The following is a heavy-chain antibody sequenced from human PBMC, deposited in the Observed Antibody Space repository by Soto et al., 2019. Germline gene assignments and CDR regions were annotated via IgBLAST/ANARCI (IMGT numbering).Heavy chain of an antibody. CDR3: ARGLAVAGTDQNWFDP. CDR2: IKQDGNEK. D-gene: IGHD6-19*01. Sequence: GGSLRLSCAVSGFTFSDYWMSWVRQAPGKGLEWVANIKQDGNEKYYVDSVKGRLTISRDNAKNSLYLQMNSLRAGDTAVYYCARGLAVAGTDQNWFDPWGQGTLVTVSS. J-gene: IGHJ5*02. V-gene: IGHV3-7*04. CDR1: GFTFSDYW.